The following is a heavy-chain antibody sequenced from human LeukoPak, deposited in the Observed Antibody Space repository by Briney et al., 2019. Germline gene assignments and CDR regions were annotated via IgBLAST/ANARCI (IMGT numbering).Heavy chain of an antibody. D-gene: IGHD3-3*01. V-gene: IGHV1-2*06. CDR2: INPNSGGT. CDR1: GYTFTGYY. CDR3: ARVGFVLWSGTQTLDY. J-gene: IGHJ4*02. Sequence: GASVKVSCKASGYTFTGYYMHWVRQAPGQGLEWMGRINPNSGGTNYAQKFQGRVTMTRDTSISTAYMELSRLRSDDTAVDYCARVGFVLWSGTQTLDYWGQGTLVTVSS.